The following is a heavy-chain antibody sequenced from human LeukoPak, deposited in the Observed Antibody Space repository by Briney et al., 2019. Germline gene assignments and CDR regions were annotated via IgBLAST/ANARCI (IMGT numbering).Heavy chain of an antibody. D-gene: IGHD4-17*01. Sequence: PGGSLRLSCAASGFTASSNYMSSGRQAPGKGLGWVSVIYSGGSTYYADSVKGRFTISRDNSKNTRYLQMNSLRAEDTAVYYCARVSVTPMGGRYFDYWGQGTLVTVSS. J-gene: IGHJ4*02. V-gene: IGHV3-66*01. CDR3: ARVSVTPMGGRYFDY. CDR1: GFTASSNY. CDR2: IYSGGST.